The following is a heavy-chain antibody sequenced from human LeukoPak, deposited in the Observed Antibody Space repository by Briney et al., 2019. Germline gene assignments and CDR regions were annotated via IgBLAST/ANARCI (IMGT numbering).Heavy chain of an antibody. D-gene: IGHD3-10*01. CDR1: GGSLNNYY. CDR2: IFINGNT. Sequence: SETLSLTCTVSGGSLNNYYWSWIRQSAGKGLEWIGRIFINGNTDYNPSLQSRVTMSVDASKNQVSLKLISVTAADTAVYYCARERYVSGDSFDIWGQGTMVTVSS. CDR3: ARERYVSGDSFDI. J-gene: IGHJ3*02. V-gene: IGHV4-4*07.